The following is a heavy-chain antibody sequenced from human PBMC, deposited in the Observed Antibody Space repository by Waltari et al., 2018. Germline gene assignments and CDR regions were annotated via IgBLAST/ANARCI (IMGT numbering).Heavy chain of an antibody. CDR1: GYSITDYY. CDR3: ARGGPAIFGVLITKRFDY. V-gene: IGHV1-2*06. Sequence: PGASVKVSCKASGYSITDYYMHWVRQAPGQGLEWMGRINPNSGGTNYTQKFQGRVTMTRDTSISTAYMELSRLRSDDTAVYYCARGGPAIFGVLITKRFDYW. D-gene: IGHD3-3*01. CDR2: INPNSGGT. J-gene: IGHJ4*01.